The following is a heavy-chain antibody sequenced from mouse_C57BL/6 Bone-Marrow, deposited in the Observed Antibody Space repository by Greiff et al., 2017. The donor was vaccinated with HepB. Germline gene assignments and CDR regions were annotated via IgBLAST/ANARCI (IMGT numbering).Heavy chain of an antibody. CDR3: ASLLLRGDFDV. V-gene: IGHV1-81*01. J-gene: IGHJ1*03. CDR1: GYTFTSYG. CDR2: IYPRSGNT. Sequence: QVQLQQSGAELARPGASVKLSCKASGYTFTSYGISWVKQRTGQGLEWIGEIYPRSGNTYYNEKFKGKATLTADKSSSTAYMELRSLTSEDSAVYFCASLLLRGDFDVWGTGTTVTVSS. D-gene: IGHD1-1*01.